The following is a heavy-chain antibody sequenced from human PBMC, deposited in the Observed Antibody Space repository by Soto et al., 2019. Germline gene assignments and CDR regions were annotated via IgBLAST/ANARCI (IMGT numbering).Heavy chain of an antibody. V-gene: IGHV1-69*01. D-gene: IGHD5-18*01. J-gene: IGHJ4*02. CDR3: ARDRKGAMDFDY. Sequence: QVQLVQSGAEVKKPGSSVKVSCKASGGTFSSYAISWVRQAPGQGLEWMGGISPIFGTANYAQKFQRRDTITADETTGRAYMELSSMRSEHTAVYYCARDRKGAMDFDYWGQGTLVTVSS. CDR1: GGTFSSYA. CDR2: ISPIFGTA.